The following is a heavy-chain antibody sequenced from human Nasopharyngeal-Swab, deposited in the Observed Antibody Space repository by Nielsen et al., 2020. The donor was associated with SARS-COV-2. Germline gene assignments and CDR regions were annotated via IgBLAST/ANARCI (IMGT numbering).Heavy chain of an antibody. V-gene: IGHV1-2*06. CDR3: ARDLLTIFGVGPFDY. D-gene: IGHD3-3*01. Sequence: ASVKVSCKASGYTFTGYYMHWVRQAPGQGLEWMGRINPNSGGTKYSQKFQGRVTITRDTSASTAYMELSSLRSEDTAVYYCARDLLTIFGVGPFDYWGQGTLVTVSS. CDR1: GYTFTGYY. J-gene: IGHJ4*02. CDR2: INPNSGGT.